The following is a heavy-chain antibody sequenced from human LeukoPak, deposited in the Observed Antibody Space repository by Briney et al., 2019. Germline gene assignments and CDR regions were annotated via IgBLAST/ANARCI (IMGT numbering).Heavy chain of an antibody. CDR2: INHSGST. J-gene: IGHJ5*02. V-gene: IGHV4-34*01. D-gene: IGHD3/OR15-3a*01. CDR1: GGSFSGYY. Sequence: SETLSLTCAVYGGSFSGYYWSWIRQPPGKGLEWIGEINHSGSTNYSPSLKSRVTISVDTSKNQFSLKLSSVTAADTAVYYCARGRTGYPNWFDPWGQGTLVTVSS. CDR3: ARGRTGYPNWFDP.